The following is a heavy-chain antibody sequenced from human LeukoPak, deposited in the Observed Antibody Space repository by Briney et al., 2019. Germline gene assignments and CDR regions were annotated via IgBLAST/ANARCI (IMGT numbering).Heavy chain of an antibody. CDR2: MNPNSGNT. Sequence: ASVKVSCKASGYTFSSYDINWVRQAAGQGPEWMGWMNPNSGNTAYAQNFQGRVIMTRNTSISTAYMELSSLRFEDTAVYYCARQGGGFWYFDLWGRGTLVTVSS. J-gene: IGHJ2*01. D-gene: IGHD6-25*01. CDR1: GYTFSSYD. V-gene: IGHV1-8*01. CDR3: ARQGGGFWYFDL.